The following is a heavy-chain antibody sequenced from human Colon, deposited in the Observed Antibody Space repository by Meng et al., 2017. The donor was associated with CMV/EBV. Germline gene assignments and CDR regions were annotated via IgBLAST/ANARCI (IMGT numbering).Heavy chain of an antibody. V-gene: IGHV3-30*04. Sequence: AASGFTFSSYAMHWVHQAPGKGLEWVAVIPFDGNNEHYADSVKGRFTISRDNSKNTLYLQVNSLRLEDTGVYYCARGTGSGSWLIDSWGQGTLVTVSS. CDR3: ARGTGSGSWLIDS. CDR1: GFTFSSYA. CDR2: IPFDGNNE. D-gene: IGHD6-13*01. J-gene: IGHJ4*02.